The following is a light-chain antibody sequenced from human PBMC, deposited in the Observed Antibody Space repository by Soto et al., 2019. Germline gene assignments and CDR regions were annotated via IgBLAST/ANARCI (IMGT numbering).Light chain of an antibody. CDR2: AND. CDR3: RSSDGGLSGL. Sequence: QSVLTQPPSVSGAPGQRVTISCTGTTSNIGAGYDVHWYQQLPGTAPRLLIYANDNRPSGVPDRFSASKSGTSASLAITGLEAGDEADYYCRSSDGGLSGLSGGGTKRPVL. CDR1: TSNIGAGYD. V-gene: IGLV1-40*01. J-gene: IGLJ2*01.